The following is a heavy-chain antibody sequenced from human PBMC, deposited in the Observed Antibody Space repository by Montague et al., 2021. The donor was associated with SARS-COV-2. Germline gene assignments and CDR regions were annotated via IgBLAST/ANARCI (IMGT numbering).Heavy chain of an antibody. D-gene: IGHD6-13*01. J-gene: IGHJ4*02. CDR1: GFAFSSYW. CDR3: ARVGSSSWYFDY. Sequence: SLRLSCAASGFAFSSYWMSWVRQAPGKGLEWVANIKQDGSEKYYVDSVKGRFTISRDNAKNSLYLQMNSLRAEDTAVYYCARVGSSSWYFDYWGQGTLVTVSS. V-gene: IGHV3-7*03. CDR2: IKQDGSEK.